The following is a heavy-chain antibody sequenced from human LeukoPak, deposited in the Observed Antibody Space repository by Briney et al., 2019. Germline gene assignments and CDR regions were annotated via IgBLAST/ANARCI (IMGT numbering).Heavy chain of an antibody. V-gene: IGHV3-48*03. J-gene: IGHJ4*02. CDR2: ISTSGSAT. Sequence: PGGSLRLSCAASGFTFSTYEMNWVRQAPGQGLDWVSYISTSGSATYYAAPVKGRFTISRDNSKNSLYLQMNSLRAEDTALYYCAREGDSNHFDYWGQGILVTVSS. CDR3: AREGDSNHFDY. CDR1: GFTFSTYE. D-gene: IGHD2-21*01.